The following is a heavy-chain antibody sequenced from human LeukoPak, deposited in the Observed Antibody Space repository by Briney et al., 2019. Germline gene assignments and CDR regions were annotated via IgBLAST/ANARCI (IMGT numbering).Heavy chain of an antibody. Sequence: SETLSLTCTVSGGSISSSSDYWGWIRQPPGKGLEWIGSMYYSGTTYYNPSLKSRVTISVDTSKNQFSLKLTSVTAADTAVYSCARDSSRGGGPWFGEFDPWGQGTLVTVSS. D-gene: IGHD3-10*01. V-gene: IGHV4-39*07. J-gene: IGHJ5*02. CDR3: ARDSSRGGGPWFGEFDP. CDR1: GGSISSSSDY. CDR2: MYYSGTT.